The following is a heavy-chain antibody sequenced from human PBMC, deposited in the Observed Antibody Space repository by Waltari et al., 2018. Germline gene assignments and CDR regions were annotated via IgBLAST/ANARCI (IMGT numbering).Heavy chain of an antibody. D-gene: IGHD3-9*01. CDR2: INHSGST. V-gene: IGHV4-34*01. J-gene: IGHJ4*02. CDR3: ARKDYDILTGLDC. Sequence: QVQLQQWGAGLLKPSETLSLTCAVYGGSFSGYYWSWIRQPPGKGLEWIGEINHSGSTNYNPSLKSRVTISVDTSKNQFSLKLSSVTAADTAVYYCARKDYDILTGLDCWGQGTLVTVSS. CDR1: GGSFSGYY.